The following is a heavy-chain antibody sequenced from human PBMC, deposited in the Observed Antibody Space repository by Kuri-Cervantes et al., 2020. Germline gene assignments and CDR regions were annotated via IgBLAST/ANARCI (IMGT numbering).Heavy chain of an antibody. D-gene: IGHD7-27*01. Sequence: SETLSLTCTVSGGSISDYYWHWMRQSAGKGLEWIGQMSTSGISSSGSTNYNPSLKSRVTISVDTSKNQFSLKLSSVTAADTAVYYCATAGANWGLNHFDSWGQGTLVTVSS. J-gene: IGHJ4*02. CDR3: ATAGANWGLNHFDS. CDR1: GGSISDYY. CDR2: MSTSGISSSGST. V-gene: IGHV4-4*07.